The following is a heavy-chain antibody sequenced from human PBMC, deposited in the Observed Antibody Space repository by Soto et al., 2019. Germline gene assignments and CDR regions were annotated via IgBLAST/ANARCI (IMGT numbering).Heavy chain of an antibody. J-gene: IGHJ4*02. CDR1: GFTFSTYA. CDR3: AKDRQPDGLWPFDH. Sequence: SLRLSCAASGFTFSTYAMSWVRQAPGKGLEWVSGLYGNGGGITYAGSVKGRFTISRDNSNNMLYLQMHSLRAEDTAVYYCAKDRQPDGLWPFDHWGQGTLVTVSS. D-gene: IGHD2-8*01. V-gene: IGHV3-23*01. CDR2: LYGNGGGI.